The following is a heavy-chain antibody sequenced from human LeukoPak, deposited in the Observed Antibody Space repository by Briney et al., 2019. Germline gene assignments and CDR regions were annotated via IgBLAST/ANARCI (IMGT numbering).Heavy chain of an antibody. J-gene: IGHJ4*02. CDR1: GGSISSGDYY. D-gene: IGHD3-10*01. CDR3: ARGCFTMVRGVIISPFDY. Sequence: SQTLSLTCTVSGGSISSGDYYWSWIRQPPGKGLEWIGYIYYSGSTNYNPSLKSRVTISVDTSKNQFSLKLSSVTAADTAVYYCARGCFTMVRGVIISPFDYWGQGTLVTVSS. V-gene: IGHV4-30-4*08. CDR2: IYYSGST.